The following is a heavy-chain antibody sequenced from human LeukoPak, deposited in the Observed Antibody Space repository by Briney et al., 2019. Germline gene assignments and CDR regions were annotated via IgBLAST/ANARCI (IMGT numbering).Heavy chain of an antibody. D-gene: IGHD6-19*01. CDR1: GFTFSNAW. CDR3: TTDSEAVAGGFDY. J-gene: IGHJ4*02. Sequence: PGGSLGLSCAASGFTFSNAWMTWVRQAPGKGLEWIGRIKSKTDGGTTDYAAPVKGRFTISRDDSKNTLYLQMNSLKTEDTAVYYCTTDSEAVAGGFDYWGQGTLVTVSS. CDR2: IKSKTDGGTT. V-gene: IGHV3-15*01.